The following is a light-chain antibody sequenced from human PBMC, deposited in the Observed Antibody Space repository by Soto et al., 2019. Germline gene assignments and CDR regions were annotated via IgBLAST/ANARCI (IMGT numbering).Light chain of an antibody. Sequence: QCLLTQVPYASGSRGQSCTISCTGTSSDVGAYDYVSWYQQHPGKAPKLMIYEINKRPSEVPDRFSGSKSGNTASLTVSGLQAEDEADYYCSSSEGRNNFPYVFGT. J-gene: IGLJ1*01. CDR1: SSDVGAYDY. V-gene: IGLV2-8*01. CDR3: SSSEGRNNFPYV. CDR2: EIN.